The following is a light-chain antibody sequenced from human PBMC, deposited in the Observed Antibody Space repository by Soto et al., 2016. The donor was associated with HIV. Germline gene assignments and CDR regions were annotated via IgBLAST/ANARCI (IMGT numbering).Light chain of an antibody. CDR3: LQYYSTSIT. V-gene: IGKV1-17*01. J-gene: IGKJ5*01. Sequence: DIQMTQSPSSLSASVGDRVAITCRASQDIRNKLGWYKQKPGKAPKRLIYAASSLQSGVPSRFTGSGSGIEFTLTITSLNPEDFATYYCLQYYSTSITFGQGTRLEIK. CDR2: AAS. CDR1: QDIRNK.